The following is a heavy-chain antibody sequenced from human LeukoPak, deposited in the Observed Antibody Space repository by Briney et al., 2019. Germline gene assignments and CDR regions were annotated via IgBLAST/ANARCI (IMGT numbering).Heavy chain of an antibody. J-gene: IGHJ4*02. V-gene: IGHV3-23*01. CDR2: ISGSGGST. D-gene: IGHD2-15*01. Sequence: PGGSLRLSCAASRFIFSSYAMNWVRQAPGKGLEWVSSISGSGGSTYYADSVKGRFTISRDNSKNTLYLQMSSLRADDTAVYYCCSDISCLHWGQGTLVTVSS. CDR1: RFIFSSYA. CDR3: CSDISCLH.